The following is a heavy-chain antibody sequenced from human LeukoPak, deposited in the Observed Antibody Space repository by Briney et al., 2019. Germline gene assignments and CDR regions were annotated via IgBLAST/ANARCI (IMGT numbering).Heavy chain of an antibody. D-gene: IGHD6-13*01. CDR2: IIPIFGTA. J-gene: IGHJ5*02. CDR3: ASATMIAAAGIFGWFDP. V-gene: IGHV1-69*06. Sequence: EASVKVSCKASGGTFSSYAISWVRQAPGQGLEWMGGIIPIFGTANYAQKFQGRVTITADKSTSTAYMELSSLRSEDTAVYYCASATMIAAAGIFGWFDPWGQGTLVTVSS. CDR1: GGTFSSYA.